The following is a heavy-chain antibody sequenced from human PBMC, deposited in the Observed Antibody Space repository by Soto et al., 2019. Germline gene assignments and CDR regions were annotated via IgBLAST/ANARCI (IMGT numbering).Heavy chain of an antibody. Sequence: QVQLVQSGAEVKKPGASVKVSCKASGYTFTSFYMHWVRQAPGQGLEWMGIINPSGGSTTYAQKFQGRVTMTRDKSTSTVYMELSSLRSADTAVYYWALSPPHSTCLDGMDVGGKGTTVPVSS. CDR1: GYTFTSFY. J-gene: IGHJ6*04. V-gene: IGHV1-46*01. CDR2: INPSGGST. CDR3: ALSPPHSTCLDGMDV.